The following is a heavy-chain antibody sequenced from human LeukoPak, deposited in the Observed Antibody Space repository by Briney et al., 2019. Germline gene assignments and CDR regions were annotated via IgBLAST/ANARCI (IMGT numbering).Heavy chain of an antibody. J-gene: IGHJ3*02. V-gene: IGHV1-46*01. D-gene: IGHD5-24*01. Sequence: ASVKVSCKASGYTFTSYYMHWVRQAPGQGLEWMGIINPSGGSTSYAQKFQGRVTMTRDTSTSTVYMELSSLRSEDTAVYYCAREGLMVATIGDAFDIWGQGTMVTVSS. CDR2: INPSGGST. CDR3: AREGLMVATIGDAFDI. CDR1: GYTFTSYY.